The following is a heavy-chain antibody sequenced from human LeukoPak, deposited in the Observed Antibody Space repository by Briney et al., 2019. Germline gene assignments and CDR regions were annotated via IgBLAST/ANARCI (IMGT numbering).Heavy chain of an antibody. J-gene: IGHJ6*03. Sequence: PSETLSLTRTVSGGSISSYYWSWIRQPPGKGLEWIGYIYYSGSTNYNPSLKSRVTISVDTSKNQFSLKLSSVTAADTAVYYCARVRVYDSSGYYNYYYYMDVWGKGTTVTVSS. D-gene: IGHD3-22*01. CDR1: GGSISSYY. V-gene: IGHV4-59*01. CDR3: ARVRVYDSSGYYNYYYYMDV. CDR2: IYYSGST.